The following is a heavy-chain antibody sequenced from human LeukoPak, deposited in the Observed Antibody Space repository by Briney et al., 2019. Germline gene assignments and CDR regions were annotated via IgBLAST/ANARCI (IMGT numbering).Heavy chain of an antibody. Sequence: GGSLRLSCTASGFTFGDYAMSWVRQAPGKGLEWVGFIRSKAYGGTTEYAASVKGRFTISRDDSKSIAYLQMNSLKTEDTAVYYCTRSKIAVAGTNFDYWGQGTQVTVSS. D-gene: IGHD6-19*01. CDR1: GFTFGDYA. J-gene: IGHJ4*02. V-gene: IGHV3-49*04. CDR2: IRSKAYGGTT. CDR3: TRSKIAVAGTNFDY.